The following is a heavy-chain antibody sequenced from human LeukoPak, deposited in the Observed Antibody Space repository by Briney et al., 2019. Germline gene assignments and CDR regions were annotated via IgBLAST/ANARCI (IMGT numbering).Heavy chain of an antibody. J-gene: IGHJ3*02. D-gene: IGHD6-13*01. CDR3: ARTKAKYSSSWVAGNAFDI. CDR2: ISSSSSYI. V-gene: IGHV3-21*01. CDR1: GFTFSSYS. Sequence: GGSLRLSCAASGFTFSSYSMNWVRQAPGKGLERVSSISSSSSYIYYADSVKGRFTISRDNAKNSLYLQMNSLRAEDTAVYYCARTKAKYSSSWVAGNAFDIWGQGTMVTVSS.